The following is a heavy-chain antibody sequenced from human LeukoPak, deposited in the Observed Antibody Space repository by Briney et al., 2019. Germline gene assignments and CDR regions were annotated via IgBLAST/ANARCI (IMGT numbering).Heavy chain of an antibody. J-gene: IGHJ4*02. Sequence: PSETLSLTCTVSGGSISSYYWSWIRQPPGKGLEWIGYIYYSGSTNYNPSLKSRVTISVDTSKNQFSLKLSSVTAADTAVYYCARTTGSRTKSYYSDYWGQGTLVTVSS. V-gene: IGHV4-59*01. D-gene: IGHD4-17*01. CDR1: GGSISSYY. CDR2: IYYSGST. CDR3: ARTTGSRTKSYYSDY.